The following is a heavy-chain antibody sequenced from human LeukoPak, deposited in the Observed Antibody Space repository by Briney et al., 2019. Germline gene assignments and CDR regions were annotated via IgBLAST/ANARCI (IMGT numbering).Heavy chain of an antibody. V-gene: IGHV4-61*01. CDR2: IYYSGST. D-gene: IGHD3-10*01. J-gene: IGHJ4*02. CDR3: ARGLWFGELDY. CDR1: GGSVSSGSYY. Sequence: SETLSLTCTVSGGSVSSGSYYWSWIRQPPGKGLEWIGYIYYSGSTNYNPSPKSRVTISVDTSKNQFSLKLSSVTAADTAVYYCARGLWFGELDYWGQGTLVTVSS.